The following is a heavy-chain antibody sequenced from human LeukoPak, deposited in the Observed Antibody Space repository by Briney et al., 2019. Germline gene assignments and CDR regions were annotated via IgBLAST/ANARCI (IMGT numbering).Heavy chain of an antibody. V-gene: IGHV3-23*01. CDR1: GFTFSSYA. D-gene: IGHD4-23*01. Sequence: GGSLRLSCAASGFTFSSYAMSWVRQAPGEGLEWVSAISGSGGSTYYADSVKGRFTISRDNSKNTLYLQMNSLRAEDTAVYYCAKDPGGLPMFDYWGQGTLVTVSS. CDR2: ISGSGGST. J-gene: IGHJ4*02. CDR3: AKDPGGLPMFDY.